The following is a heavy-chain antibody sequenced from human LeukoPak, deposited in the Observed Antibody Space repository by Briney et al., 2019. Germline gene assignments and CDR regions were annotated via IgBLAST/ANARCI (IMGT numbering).Heavy chain of an antibody. CDR2: IIPIFGTA. D-gene: IGHD5-24*01. J-gene: IGHJ4*02. CDR1: GGTFSSYA. Sequence: GSSVKVSCKASGGTFSSYAISWVRQAPGQGLEWMGRIIPIFGTANYAQKFQGRVTITTDESTSTAYMELSSLRSEDTAVYYCARDRMATSSPFDYWGQGTLVTVSS. V-gene: IGHV1-69*05. CDR3: ARDRMATSSPFDY.